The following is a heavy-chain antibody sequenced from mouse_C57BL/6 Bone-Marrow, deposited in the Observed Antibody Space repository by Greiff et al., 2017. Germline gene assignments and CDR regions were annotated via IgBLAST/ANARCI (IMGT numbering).Heavy chain of an antibody. CDR2: IWWDDDK. CDR3: ARIYYYGSSSYYFDY. Sequence: QVTLKESGPGILQPSQTLSLTCSFSGFSLSTFGMGVGWIRQPSGKGLEWLAHIWWDDDKYYNQALKSRLTISKDTSKNQVFLKIANVDTADTATYYCARIYYYGSSSYYFDYWGQGTTLTVSS. J-gene: IGHJ2*01. D-gene: IGHD1-1*01. CDR1: GFSLSTFGMG. V-gene: IGHV8-8*01.